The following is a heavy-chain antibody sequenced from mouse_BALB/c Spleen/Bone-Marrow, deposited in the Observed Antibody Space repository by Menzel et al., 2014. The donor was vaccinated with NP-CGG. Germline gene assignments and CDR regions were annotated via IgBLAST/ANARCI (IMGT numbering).Heavy chain of an antibody. V-gene: IGHV1-5*01. D-gene: IGHD2-10*02. CDR3: TFLVKEDFAY. CDR1: GCSFTSYW. CDR2: FYPGNSDT. J-gene: IGHJ3*01. Sequence: VQLKQSGTVLARPGASVKMSCKASGCSFTSYWMHWVKQRPGQGLEWIGAFYPGNSDTTYNQKFKGKAKLTAVTSASTAYMELSSLTNEDSAVYYCTFLVKEDFAYWGQGTLVTVSA.